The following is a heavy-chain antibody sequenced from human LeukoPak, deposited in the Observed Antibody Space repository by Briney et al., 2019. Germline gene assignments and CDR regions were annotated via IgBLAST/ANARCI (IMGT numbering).Heavy chain of an antibody. D-gene: IGHD3-9*01. Sequence: PGGSLRLSCAASGFTFGSSYMHWVRQAPGKGLVWVSRINSDGSNTNYADSVKGRFTISRDNAQNTLYLQMNSLRAEDTAVYYCVALTKGWGQGTLVTVSS. J-gene: IGHJ4*02. CDR1: GFTFGSSY. V-gene: IGHV3-74*01. CDR3: VALTKG. CDR2: INSDGSNT.